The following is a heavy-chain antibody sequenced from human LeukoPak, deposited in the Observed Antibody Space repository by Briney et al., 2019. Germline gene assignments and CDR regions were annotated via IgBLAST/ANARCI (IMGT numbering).Heavy chain of an antibody. D-gene: IGHD3-10*01. J-gene: IGHJ3*02. CDR1: GGSISSYY. Sequence: SEALSLTCTVSGGSISSYYWSWIRQPPGKGLEWIGYIYYSGSTNYNPSLKSRVTISVDTSKNQFSLKLSSVTAADTAVYYCARVVTMVRGVKAGAFDIWGQGTMVTVSS. CDR2: IYYSGST. CDR3: ARVVTMVRGVKAGAFDI. V-gene: IGHV4-59*01.